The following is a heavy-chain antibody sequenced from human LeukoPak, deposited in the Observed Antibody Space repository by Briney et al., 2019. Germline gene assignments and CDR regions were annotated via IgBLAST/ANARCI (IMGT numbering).Heavy chain of an antibody. D-gene: IGHD1-26*01. V-gene: IGHV3-23*01. CDR1: GFTFDDYA. CDR3: AKRQWELHRLSAFDY. J-gene: IGHJ4*01. Sequence: PGGSLRLSCAASGFTFDDYAMHWVRQAPGKGLEWVSTISGSGASTDYADSVKGRFTISRDNSKNRLYLQMNSLRAEDTAVYYCAKRQWELHRLSAFDYWGHGTLVTVSS. CDR2: ISGSGAST.